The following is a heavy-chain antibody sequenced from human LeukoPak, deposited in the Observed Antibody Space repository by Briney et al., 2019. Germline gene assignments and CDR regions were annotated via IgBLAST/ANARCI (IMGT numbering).Heavy chain of an antibody. CDR3: ARVEGNWFDP. V-gene: IGHV4-59*01. Sequence: SETLSLTCTVSGGSISSYYWSWIRQPPGKGLERIGYIYYSGSTNYNPSLKSRVTISVDTSKNQFSLKLSSVTAADTAVYYCARVEGNWFDPWGQGTLVTVSS. CDR2: IYYSGST. J-gene: IGHJ5*02. CDR1: GGSISSYY.